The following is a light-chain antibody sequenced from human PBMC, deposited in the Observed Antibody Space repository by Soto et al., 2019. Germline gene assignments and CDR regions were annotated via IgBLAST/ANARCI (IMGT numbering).Light chain of an antibody. CDR3: QQYYSNPRT. CDR2: WAS. J-gene: IGKJ1*01. Sequence: DIVMTQSPDSLAVSLGERATINCKSSQSVLNSSNNKNYLTWYQQKPGQPPKLLIYWASTRESGVPDRFSGSGSGPDFTLTISSLQAEDVAVYYCQQYYSNPRTLGQGTKVDTK. CDR1: QSVLNSSNNKNY. V-gene: IGKV4-1*01.